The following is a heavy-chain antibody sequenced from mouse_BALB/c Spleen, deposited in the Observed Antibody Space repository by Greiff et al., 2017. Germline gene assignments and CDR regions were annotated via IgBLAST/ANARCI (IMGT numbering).Heavy chain of an antibody. Sequence: EVQRVESGGGLVKPGGSLKLSCAASGFAFSSYDMSWVRQTPEKRLEWVAYISSGGGSTYYPDTVKGRFTISRDNAKNTLYLQMSSLKSEDTAMYYCASLLGGAMDYWGQGTSVTVSS. V-gene: IGHV5-12-1*01. D-gene: IGHD3-3*01. CDR2: ISSGGGST. CDR1: GFAFSSYD. CDR3: ASLLGGAMDY. J-gene: IGHJ4*01.